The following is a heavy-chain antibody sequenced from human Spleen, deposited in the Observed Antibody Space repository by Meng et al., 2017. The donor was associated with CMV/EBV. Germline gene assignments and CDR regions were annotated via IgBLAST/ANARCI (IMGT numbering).Heavy chain of an antibody. J-gene: IGHJ4*02. Sequence: KISCKASGINTINWVRQAPGQGPEWMGRIIPILGIAHYAQKFQGRVTITTDESTSTAYMELNSLRSEDTAVYYCARGVEMATMQLDYWGQGTLVTVSS. CDR2: IIPILGIA. CDR3: ARGVEMATMQLDY. V-gene: IGHV1-69*02. CDR1: GINT. D-gene: IGHD5-24*01.